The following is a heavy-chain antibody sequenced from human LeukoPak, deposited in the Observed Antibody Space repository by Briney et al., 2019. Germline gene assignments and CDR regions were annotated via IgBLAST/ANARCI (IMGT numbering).Heavy chain of an antibody. CDR1: GYTFTSYG. CDR3: TIVPAAMQAYYFDY. J-gene: IGHJ4*02. CDR2: ISAYNGNT. V-gene: IGHV1-18*01. Sequence: GASVKVSCKASGYTFTSYGISWVRQAPGQGLEWMGWISAYNGNTNYAQKLQSRVTMTTDTSTSTAYMELRSLRSDDTAVYYCTIVPAAMQAYYFDYWGQGTLVTVSS. D-gene: IGHD2-2*01.